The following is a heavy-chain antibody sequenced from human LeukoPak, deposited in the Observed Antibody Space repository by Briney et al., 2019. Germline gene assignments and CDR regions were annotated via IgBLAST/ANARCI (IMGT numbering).Heavy chain of an antibody. Sequence: GGSLRLSCAASGFTFSSYWMHWVRQAPGKGLVWVSRINTDGSSTSYADSVKGRFTISRDNAKNTLYLQMNSPRAEDTAVYYCARDMCSSTSCYRAPRYFDLWGRGTLVTVSS. J-gene: IGHJ2*01. D-gene: IGHD2-2*01. CDR2: INTDGSST. V-gene: IGHV3-74*01. CDR1: GFTFSSYW. CDR3: ARDMCSSTSCYRAPRYFDL.